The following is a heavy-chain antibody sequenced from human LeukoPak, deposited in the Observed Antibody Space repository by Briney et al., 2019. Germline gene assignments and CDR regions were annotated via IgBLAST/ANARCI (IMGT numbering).Heavy chain of an antibody. V-gene: IGHV1-69*13. CDR2: IIPIFGTA. D-gene: IGHD2-15*01. CDR3: ARDHCSGGSCSDY. CDR1: GGTFSSYA. J-gene: IGHJ4*02. Sequence: ASVKVSCKASGGTFSSYAISWVRQAPGQGLEWMGGIIPIFGTANYAQEFQGRVTITADESTSTAYMELSSLRSEDTAVYYCARDHCSGGSCSDYWGQGTLVTVSS.